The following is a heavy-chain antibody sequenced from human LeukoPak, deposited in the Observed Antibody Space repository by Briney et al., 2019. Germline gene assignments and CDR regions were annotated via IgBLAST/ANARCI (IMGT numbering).Heavy chain of an antibody. Sequence: PSETLSLTCTVSGGSISSSSYYWGWIRQPPGKGLEWIGSIYYSGSTYYNPSLKSRVTISVDTSKNQFSLKLSSVTAADTAVYYCASNPTYYDFWSGYYAFDIWGQGTMVTVSS. J-gene: IGHJ3*02. CDR1: GGSISSSSYY. D-gene: IGHD3-3*01. CDR2: IYYSGST. V-gene: IGHV4-39*01. CDR3: ASNPTYYDFWSGYYAFDI.